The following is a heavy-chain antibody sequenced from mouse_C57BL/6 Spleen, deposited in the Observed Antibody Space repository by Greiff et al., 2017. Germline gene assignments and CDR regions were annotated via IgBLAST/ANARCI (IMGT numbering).Heavy chain of an antibody. CDR3: ASYYYYGSSYAY. D-gene: IGHD1-1*01. CDR2: IYPGDGDT. J-gene: IGHJ2*01. Sequence: VQLQQSGPELVKPGASVKISCKASGYAFSSSWMNWVKQRPGKGLEWIGRIYPGDGDTNYNGKFKGKATLTADKSSSTAYMQLSSLTSEDSAVYFCASYYYYGSSYAYWGQGTTLTVSS. V-gene: IGHV1-82*01. CDR1: GYAFSSSW.